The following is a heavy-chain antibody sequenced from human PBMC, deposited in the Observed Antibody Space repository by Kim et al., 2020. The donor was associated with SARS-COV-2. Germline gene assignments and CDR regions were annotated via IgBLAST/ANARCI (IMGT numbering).Heavy chain of an antibody. J-gene: IGHJ4*02. Sequence: SETLSRTCTVSGGSISSSSYYWGWIRQPPGKGLEWIGSIYYSGSTYYNPSLKSRVTISVDTSKNQFSLKLSSVTAADTAVYYCARWTSPDIVVVPAAMHDYFDYWGQGTLVTVSS. CDR1: GGSISSSSYY. D-gene: IGHD2-2*01. V-gene: IGHV4-39*07. CDR3: ARWTSPDIVVVPAAMHDYFDY. CDR2: IYYSGST.